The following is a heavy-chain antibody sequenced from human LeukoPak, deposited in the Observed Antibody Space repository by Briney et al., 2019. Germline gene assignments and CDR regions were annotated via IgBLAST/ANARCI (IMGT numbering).Heavy chain of an antibody. CDR1: GGSFSGYY. J-gene: IGHJ6*02. Sequence: SETLSLTCAVYGGSFSGYYWSWIRQPPGKGLEWIGEINHSGSTNYNPSLKSRVTISVDTSKNQFSLKLSSVTAADTAVYYCARGGFYDFWSGYYPHEAPLYGMDVWGQGTTVTVSS. V-gene: IGHV4-34*01. CDR2: INHSGST. CDR3: ARGGFYDFWSGYYPHEAPLYGMDV. D-gene: IGHD3-3*01.